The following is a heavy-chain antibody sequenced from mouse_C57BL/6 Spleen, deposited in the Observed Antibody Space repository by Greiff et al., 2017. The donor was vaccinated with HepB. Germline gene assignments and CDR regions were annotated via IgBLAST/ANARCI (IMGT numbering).Heavy chain of an antibody. CDR3: AREGMAQALDY. CDR2: IYPGSGNT. CDR1: GYTFPDYY. D-gene: IGHD3-2*02. J-gene: IGHJ2*01. V-gene: IGHV1-76*01. Sequence: QVQLKESGAELVRPGASVKLSCKASGYTFPDYYINWVKQRPGQGLEWIARIYPGSGNTYYNEKFKGKATLTAEKSSSTAYMQLSSLTSADSAVYFCAREGMAQALDYWGQGTTLTVSS.